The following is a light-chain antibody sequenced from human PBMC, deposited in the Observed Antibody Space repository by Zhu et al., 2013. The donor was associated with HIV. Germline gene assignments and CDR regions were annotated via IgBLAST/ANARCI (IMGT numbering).Light chain of an antibody. CDR3: QQYAASPLT. V-gene: IGKV3-20*01. J-gene: IGKJ4*01. CDR1: QNVGRNY. CDR2: GAS. Sequence: EIVLTQSPGTLSLSPGERATLSCRASQNVGRNYLAWFQQKPGQAPRLLIYGASSRATGIPDRFSGSVSGTDFTLTISRLEPEDFAVYYCQQYAASPLTFGGGTKVEIK.